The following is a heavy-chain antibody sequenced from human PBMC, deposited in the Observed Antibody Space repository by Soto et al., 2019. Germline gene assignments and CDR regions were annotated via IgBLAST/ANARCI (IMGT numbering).Heavy chain of an antibody. Sequence: ASVKISCKGSGYSFAGYWITWVRQKPGKGLEWMGRIDPSDSQTYYSPSFRGHVTISVTKSITTVFLQWSSLRASDTAMYYCARQIYDSDTGPNFQYYFDSWGQGTPVTVSS. CDR2: IDPSDSQT. D-gene: IGHD3-22*01. CDR1: GYSFAGYW. CDR3: ARQIYDSDTGPNFQYYFDS. V-gene: IGHV5-10-1*01. J-gene: IGHJ4*02.